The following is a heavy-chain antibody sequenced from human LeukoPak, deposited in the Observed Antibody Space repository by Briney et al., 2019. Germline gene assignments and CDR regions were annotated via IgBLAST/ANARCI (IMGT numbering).Heavy chain of an antibody. J-gene: IGHJ6*02. Sequence: GGSLRLSCAASEITLSSYGVSWVRQAPGKGLEWVSYISSSGSTIYYADSVKGRFTISRDNAKNSLYLQMNSLRAEDTAVYYCAREGTERSPAWYYGMDVWGQGTTVTVSS. CDR3: AREGTERSPAWYYGMDV. CDR2: ISSSGSTI. D-gene: IGHD1-1*01. CDR1: EITLSSYG. V-gene: IGHV3-48*04.